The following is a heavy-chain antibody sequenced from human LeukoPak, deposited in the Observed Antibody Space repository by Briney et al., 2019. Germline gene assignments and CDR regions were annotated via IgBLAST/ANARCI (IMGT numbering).Heavy chain of an antibody. CDR1: GFTFSSYW. D-gene: IGHD5-12*01. CDR2: INSDGSST. V-gene: IGHV3-74*01. Sequence: PGGSLRLSCAASGFTFSSYWMHWVRQAPGKGLVWVSRINSDGSSTSYADSVKGRFTISRDNAKNTLYLQMNSLRAEDTAVYYCARGVPEYSGYDSPQGFDYWGQGTLVTVSS. CDR3: ARGVPEYSGYDSPQGFDY. J-gene: IGHJ4*02.